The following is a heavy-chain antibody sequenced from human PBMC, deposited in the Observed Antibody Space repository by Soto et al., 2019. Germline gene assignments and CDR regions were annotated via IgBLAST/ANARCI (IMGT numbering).Heavy chain of an antibody. CDR3: GSDSHDVDLGY. CDR1: GFSFSDYY. D-gene: IGHD3-10*01. CDR2: ISRSGSVI. V-gene: IGHV3-11*01. Sequence: VQLVESGGGLVKPGGSLRLSCEVSGFSFSDYYMSWIRQAPGKGLEWVSYISRSGSVIYYADSVKGRFTISRDDAKNSLYLQMNYLRAEDTAVYYCGSDSHDVDLGYWGQGTLVTVSS. J-gene: IGHJ4*02.